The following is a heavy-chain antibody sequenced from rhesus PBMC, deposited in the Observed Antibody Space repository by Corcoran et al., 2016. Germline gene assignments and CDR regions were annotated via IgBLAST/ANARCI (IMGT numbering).Heavy chain of an antibody. D-gene: IGHD3-34*01. J-gene: IGHJ4*01. CDR2: IYGSGSST. Sequence: QLQLQESGPGLVKPSETLSVTCAVSGGSISSRYCSWIRQAPGQGLEWIGYIYGSGSSTNNNPSLKSRVTLSVDTSKNQLSRKLSSVTAADTAVYYCARGPGVIIFNFDYWGQGVLVTVSS. CDR3: ARGPGVIIFNFDY. V-gene: IGHV4-169*01. CDR1: GGSISSRY.